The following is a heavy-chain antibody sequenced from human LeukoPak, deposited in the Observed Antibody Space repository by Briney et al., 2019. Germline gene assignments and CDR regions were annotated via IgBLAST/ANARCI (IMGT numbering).Heavy chain of an antibody. D-gene: IGHD6-13*01. CDR1: GGTFSSYA. J-gene: IGHJ4*02. CDR2: INPNSGGT. CDR3: ARDPFVSSWYPN. Sequence: ASVKVSCKASGGTFSSYAISWVRQAPGQGLEWMGWINPNSGGTNYAQKFQGRVTMTRDTSISTAYMELSRLRSDDTAVYYCARDPFVSSWYPNWGQGTLVTVSS. V-gene: IGHV1-2*02.